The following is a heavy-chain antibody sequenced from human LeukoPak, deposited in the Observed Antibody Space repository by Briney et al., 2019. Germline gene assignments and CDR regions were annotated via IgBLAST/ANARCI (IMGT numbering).Heavy chain of an antibody. CDR1: GGTFSSYA. Sequence: GASVKVSCKASGGTFSSYAISWVRQAPGQGLEWMGGIIPIFGTANYAQKFQGRVTITTDESTSTAYMELSSPRSEDTAVYYFARRGGMRVGYYDSSGPDWYFDLWGRGTLVTVSS. V-gene: IGHV1-69*05. CDR3: ARRGGMRVGYYDSSGPDWYFDL. D-gene: IGHD3-22*01. CDR2: IIPIFGTA. J-gene: IGHJ2*01.